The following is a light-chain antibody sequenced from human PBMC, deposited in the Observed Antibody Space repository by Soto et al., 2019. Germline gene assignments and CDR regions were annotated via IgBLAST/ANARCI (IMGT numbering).Light chain of an antibody. CDR3: QQYNNWPPKYT. CDR1: QSVSSN. Sequence: EIVMTQSPATLSVSPGERATLSCRASQSVSSNLAWYQQKPGQALMLLIYGASTRATGIPARFSGSGSGTEFTLTISSLQSEDFAVYYCQQYNNWPPKYTFGQGTKLEIK. CDR2: GAS. V-gene: IGKV3-15*01. J-gene: IGKJ2*01.